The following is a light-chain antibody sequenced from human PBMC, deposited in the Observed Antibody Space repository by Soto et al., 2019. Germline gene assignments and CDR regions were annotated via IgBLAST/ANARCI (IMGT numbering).Light chain of an antibody. CDR3: QQYGSTQGA. Sequence: TPCSGTLSLSPGGRGTLSSRANQSVSSSYLAWYQQKLGQAPRLLIYGASSRATGIPDRFSGSGSGTDFTFTICRLEPEDFAVYYCQQYGSTQGALGQGTKVDI. CDR1: QSVSSSY. CDR2: GAS. J-gene: IGKJ1*01. V-gene: IGKV3-20*01.